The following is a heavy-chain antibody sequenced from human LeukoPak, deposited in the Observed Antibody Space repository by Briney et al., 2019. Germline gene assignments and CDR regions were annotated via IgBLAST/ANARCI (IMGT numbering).Heavy chain of an antibody. J-gene: IGHJ6*03. CDR1: GGSISTSAFY. CDR3: ARQISDYYYYYMDV. D-gene: IGHD2/OR15-2a*01. CDR2: IYDSGNE. V-gene: IGHV4-39*01. Sequence: PSETLSLTCTVSGGSISTSAFYWGWIRQPPGKGLEWIGSIYDSGNEFYNPSLKIRVTISADTSKNQFSLKLNSVTAADTAMYYCARQISDYYYYYMDVWGEGITVTVSS.